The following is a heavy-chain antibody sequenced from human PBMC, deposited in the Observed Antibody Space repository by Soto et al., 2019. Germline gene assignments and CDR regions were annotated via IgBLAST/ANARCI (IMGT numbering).Heavy chain of an antibody. J-gene: IGHJ6*02. V-gene: IGHV1-69*13. D-gene: IGHD3-10*01. Sequence: GASVKVSCKASGGTFSSYAISWVRQAPGQGLEWMGGIIPIFGTANYAQKFQGRVTITADESTSTAYMELRSLRSDDTAVYYCARDRGYYGSGSYYKVPPEPYYYYGMDVWGQGTTVTVSS. CDR3: ARDRGYYGSGSYYKVPPEPYYYYGMDV. CDR1: GGTFSSYA. CDR2: IIPIFGTA.